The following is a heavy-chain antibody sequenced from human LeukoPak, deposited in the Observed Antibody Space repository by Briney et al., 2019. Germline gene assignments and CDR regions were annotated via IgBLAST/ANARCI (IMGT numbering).Heavy chain of an antibody. J-gene: IGHJ2*01. D-gene: IGHD6-13*01. CDR1: GGSISSSNW. V-gene: IGHV4-4*02. Sequence: SETLSLTCAVSGGSISSSNWWSWVRPPPGKGLEWIGEIYHSGSTNYNPSLKSRVTISVDKSKNQFSLKLSSVTAADTAVYYCARGEAAAAADWYFDLWGRGTLVTVSS. CDR3: ARGEAAAAADWYFDL. CDR2: IYHSGST.